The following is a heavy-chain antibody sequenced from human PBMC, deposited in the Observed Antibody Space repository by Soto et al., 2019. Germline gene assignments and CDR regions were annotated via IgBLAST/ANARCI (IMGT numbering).Heavy chain of an antibody. CDR3: ARGGTHYYYYYGMDV. D-gene: IGHD3-16*01. CDR2: IWYDGSNK. CDR1: GFTFSSYG. J-gene: IGHJ6*02. Sequence: LRLSCAASGFTFSSYGMHWVRQAPGKGLEWVAVIWYDGSNKYYADSVKGRFTISRDNSKNTLYLQMNSLRAEDTAVYYCARGGTHYYYYYGMDVWGQGTTVTVSS. V-gene: IGHV3-33*01.